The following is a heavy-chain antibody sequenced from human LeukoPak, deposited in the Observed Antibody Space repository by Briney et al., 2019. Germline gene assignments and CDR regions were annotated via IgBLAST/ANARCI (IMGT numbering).Heavy chain of an antibody. CDR2: IYSGGNS. Sequence: GGSLRLSRAASGFTVRSNYMSWVRQAPGKGLEWVSIIYSGGNSYYADSVKGRFTISRDNAKNSLYLQMNSLRAEDTAVYYCARAYSSPNWFDPWGQGTLVSVSS. D-gene: IGHD6-13*01. V-gene: IGHV3-66*01. CDR1: GFTVRSNY. CDR3: ARAYSSPNWFDP. J-gene: IGHJ5*02.